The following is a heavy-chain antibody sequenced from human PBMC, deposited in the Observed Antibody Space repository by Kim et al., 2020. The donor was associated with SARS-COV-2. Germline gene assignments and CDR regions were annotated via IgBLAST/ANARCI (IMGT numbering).Heavy chain of an antibody. Sequence: GGSLRLSCAASGFIFSSYAMSWVRQAPGKGLEWLSGISGSGDTTYYADSVKGPFTISRDNSKKTLYLQMNSLRAEDTAVYYCAKDRIVGAIMGAYGYWGQGTLVSVSS. CDR2: ISGSGDTT. CDR3: AKDRIVGAIMGAYGY. D-gene: IGHD1-26*01. J-gene: IGHJ4*02. CDR1: GFIFSSYA. V-gene: IGHV3-23*01.